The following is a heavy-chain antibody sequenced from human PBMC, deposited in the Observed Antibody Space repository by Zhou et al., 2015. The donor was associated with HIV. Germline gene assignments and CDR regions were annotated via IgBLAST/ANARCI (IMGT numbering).Heavy chain of an antibody. CDR3: AKGPWGDAGAFDI. J-gene: IGHJ3*02. D-gene: IGHD2-21*02. CDR1: GFTFDDYA. CDR2: ISWNSVSI. V-gene: IGHV3-9*01. Sequence: EVQLVESGGGLVQPGGSLRLSCAAAGFTFDDYAMHWVRQAPGKGLEWVSGISWNSVSIGYVDSVKGRFTISRNNAKNSLYLQMSRLRAEDTALYYCAKGPWGDAGAFDIWGQGTMVTVSS.